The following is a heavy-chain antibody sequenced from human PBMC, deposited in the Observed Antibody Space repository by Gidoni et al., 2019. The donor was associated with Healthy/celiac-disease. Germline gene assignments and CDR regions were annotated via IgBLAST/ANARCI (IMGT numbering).Heavy chain of an antibody. D-gene: IGHD3-16*01. J-gene: IGHJ4*02. V-gene: IGHV4-39*01. Sequence: QLQLQESGPGLVKPSETLSLTCTVSGGSISSSSYYWGWIRQPPGKGLEWIGSIYYSGSTYYNPSLKSRVTISVDTSKNQFSLKLSSVTAADTAVYYCASPRKGGSVVDYWGQGTLVTVSS. CDR3: ASPRKGGSVVDY. CDR2: IYYSGST. CDR1: GGSISSSSYY.